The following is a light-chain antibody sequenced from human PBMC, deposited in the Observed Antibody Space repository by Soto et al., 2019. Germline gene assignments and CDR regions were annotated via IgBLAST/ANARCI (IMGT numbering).Light chain of an antibody. CDR1: QGINTF. J-gene: IGKJ5*01. Sequence: SQFTQSPSSLSSSVGDRVTITCRASQGINTFLAWYQQRAGKAPRLLIYAASTMQSGVPARFSGSGSGTDFTLTISSLQSEDFAAYYCQQRNSYPITFGQGTRLEIK. CDR2: AAS. CDR3: QQRNSYPIT. V-gene: IGKV1-9*01.